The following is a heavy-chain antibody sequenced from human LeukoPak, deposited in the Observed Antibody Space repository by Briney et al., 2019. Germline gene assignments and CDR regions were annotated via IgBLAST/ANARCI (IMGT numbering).Heavy chain of an antibody. CDR3: ARDLQYCSGGSCSVFDY. V-gene: IGHV4-39*07. CDR2: IYYSGST. CDR1: GGSISSSSYY. D-gene: IGHD2-15*01. Sequence: SETLSLTCTVSGGSISSSSYYWGWIRQPPGKGLEWIGSIYYSGSTYYNPSLKSRVTISVDTSKNQFSLKLSSVTAADTAAYYCARDLQYCSGGSCSVFDYWGQGTLVTVSS. J-gene: IGHJ4*02.